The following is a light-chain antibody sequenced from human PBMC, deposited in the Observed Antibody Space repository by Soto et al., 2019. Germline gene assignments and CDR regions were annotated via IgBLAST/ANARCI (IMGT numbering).Light chain of an antibody. CDR2: EVI. V-gene: IGLV2-8*01. CDR3: SSSETNNIGL. Sequence: QSALTQPPSASGSPGQSVTISCTGTSSDVGGYNYVSWYQQHPGKAPKLMMYEVIKRPSGVPDRFSGSKSGNTASLTISGLHDEDEADYYCSSSETNNIGLFGSGTKLTVL. CDR1: SSDVGGYNY. J-gene: IGLJ1*01.